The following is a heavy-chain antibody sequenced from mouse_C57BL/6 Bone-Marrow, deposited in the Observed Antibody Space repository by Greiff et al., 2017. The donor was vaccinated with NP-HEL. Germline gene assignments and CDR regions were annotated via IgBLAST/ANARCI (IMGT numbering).Heavy chain of an antibody. Sequence: QVQLKESGAELAKPGASVKLSCKASGYTFTSYWMHWVKQRPGQGLEWIGYINPSSGYTKYNQKFKDKATLTADKSSSTAYMQLSSLTYEDSAVYYCARSGDSTMVTRDYWGQGTTLTVSS. J-gene: IGHJ2*01. CDR3: ARSGDSTMVTRDY. CDR2: INPSSGYT. V-gene: IGHV1-7*01. CDR1: GYTFTSYW. D-gene: IGHD2-2*01.